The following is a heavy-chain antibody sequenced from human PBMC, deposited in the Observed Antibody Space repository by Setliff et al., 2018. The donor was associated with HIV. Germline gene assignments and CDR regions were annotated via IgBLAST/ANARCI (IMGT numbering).Heavy chain of an antibody. CDR2: IEHDGSKK. V-gene: IGHV3-33*05. Sequence: GGSLRLSCAVSGFTFSTYGMHWVRQAPGKGLEWVTFIEHDGSKKFYADSVKGRFTISRDNAKNTLYLQMNSLRAEDTAVYYCARDTEYGDYADIWGQGTMVTVSS. CDR3: ARDTEYGDYADI. CDR1: GFTFSTYG. D-gene: IGHD4-17*01. J-gene: IGHJ3*02.